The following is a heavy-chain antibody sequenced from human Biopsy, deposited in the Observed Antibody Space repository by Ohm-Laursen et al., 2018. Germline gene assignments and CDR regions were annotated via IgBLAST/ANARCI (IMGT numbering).Heavy chain of an antibody. CDR1: GFTFSDHY. V-gene: IGHV3-21*01. CDR2: ISSSTSYI. J-gene: IGHJ4*02. D-gene: IGHD3-10*01. CDR3: ARVRLVRKIISQPGDY. Sequence: GSLRLSCAASGFTFSDHYMEWVRQAPGKGLDWVSSISSSTSYIYYADSVKGRFTVSRDNAKNSLYLQMNSLRAEDTAVYYCARVRLVRKIISQPGDYWGQGTLVTVSS.